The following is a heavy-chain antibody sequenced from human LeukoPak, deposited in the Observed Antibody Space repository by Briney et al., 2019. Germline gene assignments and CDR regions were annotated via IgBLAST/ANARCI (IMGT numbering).Heavy chain of an antibody. Sequence: PGGSLRLSCAASGFTFSSFAMSWVRQAPGKGLEWVSAISAGGGSTCYADSVKGRFSISRDNSKNTLYLQMNGLRAEDTAVYYCAKAIAEAGKPVFDYWGPGALVTVSS. V-gene: IGHV3-23*01. CDR1: GFTFSSFA. CDR2: ISAGGGST. CDR3: AKAIAEAGKPVFDY. D-gene: IGHD6-13*01. J-gene: IGHJ4*02.